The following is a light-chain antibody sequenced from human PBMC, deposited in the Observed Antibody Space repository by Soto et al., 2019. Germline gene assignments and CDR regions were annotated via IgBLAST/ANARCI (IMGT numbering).Light chain of an antibody. CDR1: QSVTTQ. CDR2: GAS. J-gene: IGKJ1*01. Sequence: IVLTQSPGTLSLSPGETATLSCRASQSVTTQLAWYQQKRGRAPRLIIHGASRRATGIPDRISGSGSGTDLTLTLSRVEPEDVAVYYCQQYGGSTRTFGQGTKVEIK. CDR3: QQYGGSTRT. V-gene: IGKV3-20*01.